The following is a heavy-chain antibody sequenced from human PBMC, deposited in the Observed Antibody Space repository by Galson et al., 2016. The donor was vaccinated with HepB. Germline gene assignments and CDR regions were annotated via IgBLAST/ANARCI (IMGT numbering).Heavy chain of an antibody. Sequence: SVKVSCKASGYTFTSFAMHWVRQAPGQRLEWMGWVNVGKGNTRYSQKFQGRVTISRDTSANTAHMELSSLRVEDTAIYYCARDGYYYESSLPYWGQGTLVTVSS. CDR2: VNVGKGNT. CDR3: ARDGYYYESSLPY. V-gene: IGHV1-3*01. D-gene: IGHD3-22*01. CDR1: GYTFTSFA. J-gene: IGHJ4*02.